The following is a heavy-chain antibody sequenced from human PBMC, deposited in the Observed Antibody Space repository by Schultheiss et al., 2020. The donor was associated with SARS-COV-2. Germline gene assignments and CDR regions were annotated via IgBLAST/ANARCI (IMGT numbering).Heavy chain of an antibody. CDR2: INHSGST. Sequence: SETLSLTCAVYGGSFSGYYWSWIRQPPGKGLEWIGEINHSGSTNYNPSLKSRVTISVDTSKNQFSLKLSSVTAADTAVYYCAKEGILDLTYYYDSSGYSDYWGQGTLVTVSS. J-gene: IGHJ4*02. CDR3: AKEGILDLTYYYDSSGYSDY. D-gene: IGHD3-22*01. CDR1: GGSFSGYY. V-gene: IGHV4-34*01.